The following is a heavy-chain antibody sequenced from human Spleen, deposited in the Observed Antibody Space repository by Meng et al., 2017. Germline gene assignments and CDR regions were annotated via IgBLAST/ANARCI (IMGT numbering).Heavy chain of an antibody. Sequence: WGAGLLKPSRTLSLPRVVSGGSISDYYWSWIRQPPGKGLEWIGEINHSGSTNYNPSLESRATISVDTSQNNLSLKLSSVTAADSAVYYCARGPTTMAHDFDYWGQGTLVTVSS. CDR3: ARGPTTMAHDFDY. CDR1: GGSISDYY. J-gene: IGHJ4*02. D-gene: IGHD4-11*01. CDR2: INHSGST. V-gene: IGHV4-34*01.